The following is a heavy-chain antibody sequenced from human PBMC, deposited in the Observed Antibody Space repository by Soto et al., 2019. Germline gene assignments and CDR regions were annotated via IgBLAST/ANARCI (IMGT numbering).Heavy chain of an antibody. CDR3: ATLNSFGSDY. V-gene: IGHV3-74*03. J-gene: IGHJ4*02. Sequence: EVQLVESGGGLVQPGGSLRLSCAASGFSFSRFWMHWVRRAPGKGLVWVSRIYSDGSGPMYADSVKGRFTISRDNAKSTLYLQMNSLRAEDTAVYYCATLNSFGSDYWGQGTLVTVSS. CDR1: GFSFSRFW. D-gene: IGHD5-18*01. CDR2: IYSDGSGP.